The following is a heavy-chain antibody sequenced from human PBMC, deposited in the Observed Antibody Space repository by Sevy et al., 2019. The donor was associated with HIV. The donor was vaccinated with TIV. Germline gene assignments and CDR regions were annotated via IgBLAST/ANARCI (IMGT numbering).Heavy chain of an antibody. D-gene: IGHD3-10*01. CDR2: IRQDGGEK. CDR1: GFTFRNFW. CDR3: AKSYFGSGTSYGMDL. V-gene: IGHV3-7*01. Sequence: GGSLRLSCAVSGFTFRNFWMSWVRQAPGKGLEWVANIRQDGGEKYYVDSVRGRFPISGDNAKNSLFLQLNSRRADDTAIYYCAKSYFGSGTSYGMDLWGRGTTVTVSS. J-gene: IGHJ6*02.